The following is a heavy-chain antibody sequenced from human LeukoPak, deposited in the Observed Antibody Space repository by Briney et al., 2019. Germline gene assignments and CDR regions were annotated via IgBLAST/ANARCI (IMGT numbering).Heavy chain of an antibody. J-gene: IGHJ1*01. V-gene: IGHV1-2*02. Sequence: GASVKVSCKASGYTFTGYYMHWVRQAPGQGLEWMGWINPNSGGTNYAQKFQGRVTMTRDTSISTAYMELSRLRCDDTAVYYCATASGSYYAEYFQHWGQGTLVTVSS. CDR1: GYTFTGYY. CDR2: INPNSGGT. D-gene: IGHD1-26*01. CDR3: ATASGSYYAEYFQH.